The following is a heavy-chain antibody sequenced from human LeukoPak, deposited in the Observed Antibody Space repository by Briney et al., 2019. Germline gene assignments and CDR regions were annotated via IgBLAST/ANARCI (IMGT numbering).Heavy chain of an antibody. CDR1: GFTFSIYW. CDR3: ARPRYSSSWYIFDY. V-gene: IGHV3-74*01. CDR2: INSDGSST. J-gene: IGHJ4*02. Sequence: PGGSLRLSCAASGFTFSIYWMHWVRQAPGKGLVWVSRINSDGSSTSYADSVKGRFTISRDNAKNTLYLQMNSLRAEDTAVYYCARPRYSSSWYIFDYWGQGTLVTVS. D-gene: IGHD6-13*01.